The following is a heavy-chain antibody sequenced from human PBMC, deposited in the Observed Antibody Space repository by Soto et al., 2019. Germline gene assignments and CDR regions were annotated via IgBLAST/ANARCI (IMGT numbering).Heavy chain of an antibody. D-gene: IGHD6-19*01. V-gene: IGHV3-23*01. J-gene: IGHJ5*02. Sequence: HPGRSLRFSCAACGFTFISYAMSWITQAPGKGLGGVSAISGSGGSTYYADSVKGRFTISRHNSKNTLYLEMNRLRAEDTAVYYCAKDRTSSGWKTGFVAWRQGT. CDR2: ISGSGGST. CDR1: GFTFISYA. CDR3: AKDRTSSGWKTGFVA.